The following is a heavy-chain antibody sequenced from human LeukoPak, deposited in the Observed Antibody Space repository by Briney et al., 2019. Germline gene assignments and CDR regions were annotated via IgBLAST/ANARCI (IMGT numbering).Heavy chain of an antibody. V-gene: IGHV3-7*05. CDR1: GFTYSSYW. J-gene: IGHJ3*02. D-gene: IGHD7-27*01. CDR2: IKQDGSEK. CDR3: ARDCWGTPNGVDGFDI. Sequence: GGSLRLSCEASGFTYSSYWMTWVRQAPGKGLEWVADIKQDGSEKRYVDSVEGRFTISRDNAKNSLYLQMNSLRVEDTAVYYCARDCWGTPNGVDGFDIWGQGTMVTVSA.